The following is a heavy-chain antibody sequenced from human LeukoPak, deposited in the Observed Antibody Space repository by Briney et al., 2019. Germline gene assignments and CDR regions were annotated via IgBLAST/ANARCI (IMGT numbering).Heavy chain of an antibody. CDR2: FDPEDGET. D-gene: IGHD6-19*01. CDR3: ATVLSSGWYVDY. J-gene: IGHJ4*02. CDR1: GYTLTELS. V-gene: IGHV1-24*01. Sequence: ASVKVACKVSGYTLTELSMHWLRQAPGKGLEWMGGFDPEDGETIYAQKFQGRVTMTEDTSTDTAYMELSSLRSEDTAVYYCATVLSSGWYVDYWGQGTLVTVSS.